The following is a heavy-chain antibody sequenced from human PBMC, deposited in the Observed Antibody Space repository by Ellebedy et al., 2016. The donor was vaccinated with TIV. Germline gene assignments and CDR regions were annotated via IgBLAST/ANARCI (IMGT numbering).Heavy chain of an antibody. CDR1: GFTFDDYD. CDR3: AKDQRGGLWFGELLYFDQ. D-gene: IGHD3-10*01. V-gene: IGHV3-9*01. J-gene: IGHJ4*02. CDR2: ISWNSGTI. Sequence: SLKISCAASGFTFDDYDMHWVRQAPGKGLEWVSSISWNSGTIGYVDSVRGRFIISRDNAKNSLHLQMDSLRVEDTAIYYCAKDQRGGLWFGELLYFDQWGQGTLVTVSS.